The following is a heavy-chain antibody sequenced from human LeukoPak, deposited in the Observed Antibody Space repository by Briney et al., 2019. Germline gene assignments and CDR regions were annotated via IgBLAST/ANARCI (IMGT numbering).Heavy chain of an antibody. J-gene: IGHJ4*02. V-gene: IGHV3-15*01. CDR2: IKRKTDGGTT. CDR3: TTVDRWELLNIDY. Sequence: PGGSLRLSCAASRFTFSSYAMSWVRQAPGKGLEWVGRIKRKTDGGTTDYAAPVKGRFTISRDDSKNTLYLQMNSLKTEDTAVYYCTTVDRWELLNIDYWGQGTLVTVSS. D-gene: IGHD1-26*01. CDR1: RFTFSSYA.